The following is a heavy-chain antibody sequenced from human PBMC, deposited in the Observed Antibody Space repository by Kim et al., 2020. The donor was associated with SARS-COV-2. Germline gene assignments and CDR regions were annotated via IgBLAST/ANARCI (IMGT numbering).Heavy chain of an antibody. J-gene: IGHJ5*02. V-gene: IGHV4-34*01. D-gene: IGHD3-10*01. CDR3: ARGLPSVRGVNWFDP. Sequence: PSLKSRVNITGDTAKNQFSLKLSSVTAADTAVYYCARGLPSVRGVNWFDPWGQGTLVTVSS.